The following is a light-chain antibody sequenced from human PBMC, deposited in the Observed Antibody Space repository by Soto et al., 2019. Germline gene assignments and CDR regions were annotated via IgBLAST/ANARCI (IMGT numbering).Light chain of an antibody. CDR3: QAWDSITLV. J-gene: IGLJ2*01. CDR1: KLGDKY. V-gene: IGLV3-1*01. CDR2: QDT. Sequence: SYELTQPPSVSVSPGQTASITCSGDKLGDKYVCWYQQKPGQSPVLVIYQDTKRPSGIPERFSGSNSGNTGTLTISGTQAMDEADYYCQAWDSITLVFGGGTKLTVL.